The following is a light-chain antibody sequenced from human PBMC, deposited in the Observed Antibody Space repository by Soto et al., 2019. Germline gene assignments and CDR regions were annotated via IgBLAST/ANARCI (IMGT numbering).Light chain of an antibody. CDR3: QQLHNYPRT. CDR1: QGIYDS. J-gene: IGKJ1*01. V-gene: IGKV1D-13*01. CDR2: AVS. Sequence: AIQLTQPPSSLSASVGDRVTMTCRASQGIYDSLAWYQQKPGRAPNLLIYAVSRSQSGVPSRFSGSGSETEFTLTINNLQPEDFAVYYCQQLHNYPRTFGQGTKVEVK.